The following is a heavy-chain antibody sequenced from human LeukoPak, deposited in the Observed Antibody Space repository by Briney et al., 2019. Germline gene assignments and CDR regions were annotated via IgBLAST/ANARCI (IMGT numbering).Heavy chain of an antibody. CDR2: IIPIFGTA. Sequence: ASVKVSCKASGGTFSSYAISWVRQAPGQGLEWMGGIIPIFGTANYAQKFQGRVTITTDESTSTAYMELSSLRSEDTAVYYCARDNYDFWSGYSINWFDPWGQGTLVTVSS. CDR3: ARDNYDFWSGYSINWFDP. CDR1: GGTFSSYA. V-gene: IGHV1-69*05. D-gene: IGHD3-3*01. J-gene: IGHJ5*02.